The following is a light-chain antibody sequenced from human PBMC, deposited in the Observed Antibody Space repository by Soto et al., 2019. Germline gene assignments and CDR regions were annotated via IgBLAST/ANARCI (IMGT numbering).Light chain of an antibody. V-gene: IGKV1-33*01. CDR3: QQYDYLVT. J-gene: IGKJ5*01. Sequence: DIHMTQSPSSLSASVLDIVSITFQASQDIRNSLNWYHQKPGRAPKLLIYDASNVETGVPSRFSGTGSGTHFSFSISSLQTEDFATYYCQQYDYLVTFGQGTRLEIK. CDR1: QDIRNS. CDR2: DAS.